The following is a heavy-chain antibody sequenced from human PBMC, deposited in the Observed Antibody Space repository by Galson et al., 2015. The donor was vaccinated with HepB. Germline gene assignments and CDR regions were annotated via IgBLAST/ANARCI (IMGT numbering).Heavy chain of an antibody. CDR1: GFTFSSYS. CDR3: ARRYCSSTSCYVYSGSYYGAFDI. D-gene: IGHD2-2*01. V-gene: IGHV3-48*02. CDR2: ISSSSSTI. Sequence: SLRLSCAASGFTFSSYSMNWVRQAPGKGLEWVSYISSSSSTIYYADSVKGRFTISRDNAKNSPYLQMNSLRDEDTAVYYCARRYCSSTSCYVYSGSYYGAFDIWGQGTMVTVSS. J-gene: IGHJ3*02.